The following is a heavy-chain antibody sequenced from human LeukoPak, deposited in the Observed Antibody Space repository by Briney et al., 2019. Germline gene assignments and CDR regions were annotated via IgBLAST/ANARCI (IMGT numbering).Heavy chain of an antibody. V-gene: IGHV3-48*04. J-gene: IGHJ4*02. CDR1: GFIFSTYA. CDR2: IHSRSNTI. Sequence: PGGSLRLSCAASGFIFSTYAMNWVRQAPGKGLEWVSYIHSRSNTIFYADSVKGRFTISRDNAENSLYLQVNSLRVEDTAVYYCARDITHPADWGQGTLVTVSS. CDR3: ARDITHPAD.